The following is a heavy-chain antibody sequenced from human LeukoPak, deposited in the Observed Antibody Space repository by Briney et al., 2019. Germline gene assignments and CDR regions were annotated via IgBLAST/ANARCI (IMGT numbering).Heavy chain of an antibody. CDR3: ARANFLSCSSTSCLFDY. CDR1: EYTFTDYY. V-gene: IGHV1-2*02. CDR2: INPVSGVT. J-gene: IGHJ4*02. D-gene: IGHD2-2*01. Sequence: GASVKVSCKASEYTFTDYYLHWVRQAPGQGFEWMGWINPVSGVTNYVQKFQGRVTMTRDTSISTAYMELSRLRSDDTAVYYCARANFLSCSSTSCLFDYWGQGTLVTVSS.